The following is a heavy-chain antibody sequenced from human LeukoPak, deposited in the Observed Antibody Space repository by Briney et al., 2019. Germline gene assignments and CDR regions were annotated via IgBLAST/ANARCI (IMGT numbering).Heavy chain of an antibody. CDR1: GFSFAYYA. V-gene: IGHV3-23*01. Sequence: GGSLRLSCAASGFSFAYYAMHWVRQAPGKGLEWVSVISGSGGSTNYADFLKGRFSISRDNSKNTLYLQMNRLRADDTAIYYCAKISGYTSGWYSDWGQGTLVTVSS. J-gene: IGHJ4*02. D-gene: IGHD6-19*01. CDR2: ISGSGGST. CDR3: AKISGYTSGWYSD.